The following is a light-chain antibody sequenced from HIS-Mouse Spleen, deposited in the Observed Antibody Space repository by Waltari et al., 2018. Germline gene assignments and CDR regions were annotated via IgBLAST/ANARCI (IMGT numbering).Light chain of an antibody. J-gene: IGKJ3*01. V-gene: IGKV1-9*01. Sequence: DIQLTQSPSFLSASVGDRVTITCRASQGISSYLAWYQQKPGKAPKLLIYAASTLQSGVPSRFSGSGSGTDFTLTISCLQSEDFATYYCQQYYSYLTFGPGTKVDIK. CDR2: AAS. CDR1: QGISSY. CDR3: QQYYSYLT.